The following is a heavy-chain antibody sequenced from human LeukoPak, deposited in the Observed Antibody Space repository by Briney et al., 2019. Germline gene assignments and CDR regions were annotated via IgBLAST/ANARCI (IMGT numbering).Heavy chain of an antibody. Sequence: GGSLRLSCAASGFTFSSYAMSWVRQAPGKGLEWVSAISGSGGSTYYADSVKGRFTISRDNSKNTPYLQMNSLRAEDTAVYYCAKDVGSSGWLFDYWGQGTLVTVSS. CDR2: ISGSGGST. CDR3: AKDVGSSGWLFDY. D-gene: IGHD6-19*01. J-gene: IGHJ4*02. CDR1: GFTFSSYA. V-gene: IGHV3-23*01.